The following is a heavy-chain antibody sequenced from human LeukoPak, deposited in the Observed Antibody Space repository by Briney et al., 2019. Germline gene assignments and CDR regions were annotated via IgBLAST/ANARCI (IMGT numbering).Heavy chain of an antibody. CDR2: ISGSGGST. D-gene: IGHD2-2*01. CDR3: ATYCSSTSCYLFHGMDV. CDR1: GFTFSSYS. Sequence: TGGSPRLSCAASGFTFSSYSMNWVRQAPGKGLEWVSAISGSGGSTYYADSVKGRFTISRDNSKNTLYLQMNSLRAEDTAVYYCATYCSSTSCYLFHGMDVWGQGTTVTVSS. J-gene: IGHJ6*02. V-gene: IGHV3-23*01.